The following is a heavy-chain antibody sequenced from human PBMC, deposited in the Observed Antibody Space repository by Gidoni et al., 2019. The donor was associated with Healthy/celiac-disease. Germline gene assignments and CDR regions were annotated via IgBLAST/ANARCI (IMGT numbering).Heavy chain of an antibody. Sequence: EVQLVESGGGLVQPGRSLRLSCAASGFTFDDYAMHWVRQAPGKGLEWVSGISWNSGSIGYADSVKGRFTISRDNAKNSLYLQMNSLRAEDTALYYCAKDVWDSGQDRGVFDYWGQGTLVTVSS. CDR2: ISWNSGSI. D-gene: IGHD1-26*01. CDR3: AKDVWDSGQDRGVFDY. CDR1: GFTFDDYA. J-gene: IGHJ4*02. V-gene: IGHV3-9*01.